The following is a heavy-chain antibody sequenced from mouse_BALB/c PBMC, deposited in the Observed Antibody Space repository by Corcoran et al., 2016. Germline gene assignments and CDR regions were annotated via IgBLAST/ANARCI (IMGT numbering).Heavy chain of an antibody. J-gene: IGHJ3*01. Sequence: QIQLVQSGPELKKPGETVKISCKASGYTFTNYGMNWVKQAPGKGLKWMGWINTYTGEPTYADDFKGRFAFSLETSASTAYLQINNLKNEDMATYFCAREAPIESWFAYWGQGTLVTVSA. V-gene: IGHV9-1*02. D-gene: IGHD3-1*01. CDR2: INTYTGEP. CDR1: GYTFTNYG. CDR3: AREAPIESWFAY.